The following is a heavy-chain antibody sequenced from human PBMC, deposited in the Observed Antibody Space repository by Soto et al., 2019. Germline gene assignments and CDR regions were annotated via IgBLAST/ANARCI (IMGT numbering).Heavy chain of an antibody. CDR2: ISAYNGNT. CDR1: GYTFTSYG. Sequence: ASVKVSCKASGYTFTSYGISWVRQAPGQGLEWMGWISAYNGNTNYAQKLQGRVTMTTDTSTSTAYMELRSLRSDDTAVYYCARDGTTGTGYYYYYGMDVWGQGTTVTVSS. CDR3: ARDGTTGTGYYYYYGMDV. J-gene: IGHJ6*02. V-gene: IGHV1-18*01. D-gene: IGHD1-1*01.